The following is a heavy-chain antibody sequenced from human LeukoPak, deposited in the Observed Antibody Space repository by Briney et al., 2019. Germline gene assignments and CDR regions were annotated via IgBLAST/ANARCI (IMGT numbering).Heavy chain of an antibody. CDR2: FDPEDGET. CDR1: GYTLTELS. V-gene: IGHV1-24*01. CDR3: ARVVYGSGSSLYHYYYMDV. Sequence: ASVKVSCKVSGYTLTELSMHWVRQAPGKGLEWMGGFDPEDGETIYAQKFQGRVTMTEDTSTDTAYMELSSLRSEDTAVYYCARVVYGSGSSLYHYYYMDVWGKGTTVTISS. J-gene: IGHJ6*03. D-gene: IGHD3-10*01.